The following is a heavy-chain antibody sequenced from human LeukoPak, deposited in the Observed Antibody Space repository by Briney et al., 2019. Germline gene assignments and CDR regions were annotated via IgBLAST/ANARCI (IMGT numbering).Heavy chain of an antibody. CDR1: GYTFTSYG. CDR2: ISAYNGNT. Sequence: ASVKVSCKASGYTFTSYGISWVRQAPGQGLEWMGWISAYNGNTNYAQKLQGRVTMTTDTSTSTAYMELRSLRSDDTAVYYCAREKKGERYNWNYVYDYWGQGTLVTVSS. CDR3: AREKKGERYNWNYVYDY. J-gene: IGHJ4*02. V-gene: IGHV1-18*01. D-gene: IGHD1-7*01.